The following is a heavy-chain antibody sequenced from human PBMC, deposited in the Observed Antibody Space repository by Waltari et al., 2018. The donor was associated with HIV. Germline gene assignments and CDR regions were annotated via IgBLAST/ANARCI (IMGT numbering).Heavy chain of an antibody. D-gene: IGHD7-27*01. CDR2: INQGGSET. V-gene: IGHV3-7*01. CDR3: VRADYWGLFSDYHYGLDV. J-gene: IGHJ6*02. CDR1: CFTFYLHP. Sequence: EEQLLDSRGGLVTLGASSRLCCVDFCFTFYLHPTIFVFQAPGEGPEWVARINQGGSETSDVDSVRGRFTVSRDDAKESLYLHMKSLRAKDTGVYYCVRADYWGLFSDYHYGLDVWGQGTTVIVSS.